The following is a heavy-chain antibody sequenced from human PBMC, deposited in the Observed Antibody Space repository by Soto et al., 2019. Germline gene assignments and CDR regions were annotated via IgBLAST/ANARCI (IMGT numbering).Heavy chain of an antibody. D-gene: IGHD2-15*01. CDR3: ARRYGGNFDY. J-gene: IGHJ4*02. CDR1: GGSMNSGGYY. Sequence: SETLSLTCTVSGGSMNSGGYYWSWIRQPPGKGLEWIGYIYYSGSSNYNPSLKSRVTISVDTSKNQFSLKLSSVTAADTAVYYCARRYGGNFDYWGQGTLVTVSS. V-gene: IGHV4-61*08. CDR2: IYYSGSS.